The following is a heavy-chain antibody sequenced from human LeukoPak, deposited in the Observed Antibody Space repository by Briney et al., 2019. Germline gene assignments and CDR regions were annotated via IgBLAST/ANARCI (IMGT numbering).Heavy chain of an antibody. V-gene: IGHV1-69*05. CDR3: GRSGGSYYEGLDY. D-gene: IGHD1-26*01. J-gene: IGHJ4*02. CDR2: IIPIFGTA. Sequence: SVKLSCKASGGTFSSYAISWVRQPPGQGLGWMGGIIPIFGTANYAQKFQGRVTITTDESTSTAYMVLSSLRSEDTAVYYCGRSGGSYYEGLDYWGQGTLVTVSS. CDR1: GGTFSSYA.